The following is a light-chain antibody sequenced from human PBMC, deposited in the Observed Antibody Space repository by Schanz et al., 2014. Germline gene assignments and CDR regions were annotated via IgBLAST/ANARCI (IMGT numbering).Light chain of an antibody. CDR2: DAS. V-gene: IGKV3-11*01. Sequence: EIVLTQSPGTLSLSPGDRATLSCRASESISSSYLAWYQQKPGQAPRLLIYDASNRATGIPARFSGSGSGTDFTLTISSLEPEDFAVYYCQQYNNWPPLTFGGGTKVEIK. J-gene: IGKJ4*01. CDR1: ESISSSY. CDR3: QQYNNWPPLT.